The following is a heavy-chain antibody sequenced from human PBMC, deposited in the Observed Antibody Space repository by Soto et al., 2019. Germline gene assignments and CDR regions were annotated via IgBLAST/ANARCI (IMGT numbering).Heavy chain of an antibody. CDR3: AIPQTGHSGGSQFHP. J-gene: IGHJ5*02. V-gene: IGHV4-39*01. CDR1: GGSIRHNYVY. D-gene: IGHD6-19*01. CDR2: IYYCGGT. Sequence: QLQLQESGPGLVKPSETLSLTCAVSGGSIRHNYVYWGWIRQPPGKGLEWIGSIYYCGGTYYNPSHSSRVTISVDTSKNQFSLKSTSVTVADTAVYYCAIPQTGHSGGSQFHPWGQGSLVTVSS.